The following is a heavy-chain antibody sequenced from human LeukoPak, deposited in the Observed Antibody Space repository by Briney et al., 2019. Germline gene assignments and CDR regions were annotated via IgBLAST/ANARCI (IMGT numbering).Heavy chain of an antibody. CDR2: IYTSGST. CDR3: ARGSSDAFDL. J-gene: IGHJ3*01. Sequence: KPSETLSLTCTVSGGSISSYYWNWIRQPAGKGLEWIGGIYTSGSTNSNPSLKSRVTMSVDTSKNQFSLKLIAVTAADTAVYYCARGSSDAFDLWGQGTMVTVSS. V-gene: IGHV4-4*07. CDR1: GGSISSYY.